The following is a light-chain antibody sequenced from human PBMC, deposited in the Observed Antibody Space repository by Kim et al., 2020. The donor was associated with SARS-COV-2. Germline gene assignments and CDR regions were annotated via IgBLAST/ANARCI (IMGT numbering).Light chain of an antibody. V-gene: IGLV2-14*04. J-gene: IGLJ2*01. CDR3: SSYASSGAVI. Sequence: GQSITISCPGTSSDVGGFNYVSWYQQHPGKAPKVMIYDVNKRPSGVSNRFSGSKSVNTASLTISGLQAEDEADYYCSSYASSGAVIFGGGTQLTVL. CDR2: DVN. CDR1: SSDVGGFNY.